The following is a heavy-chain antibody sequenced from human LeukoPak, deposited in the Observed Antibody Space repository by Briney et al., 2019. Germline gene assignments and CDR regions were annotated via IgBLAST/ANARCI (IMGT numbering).Heavy chain of an antibody. CDR3: ARARTVTHRFDY. J-gene: IGHJ4*02. CDR1: GGTFSSCA. Sequence: SVKVSCKASGGTFSSCAISWVRQAPGQGLEWMGGIIPIFGTANYAQKFQGRVTITTDESTSTAYMELSSLRSEDTAVYYCARARTVTHRFDYWGQGTLVTVSS. V-gene: IGHV1-69*05. CDR2: IIPIFGTA. D-gene: IGHD4-17*01.